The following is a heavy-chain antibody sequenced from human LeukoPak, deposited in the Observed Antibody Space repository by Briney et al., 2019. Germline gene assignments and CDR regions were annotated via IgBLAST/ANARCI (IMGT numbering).Heavy chain of an antibody. CDR1: GFTFSSYG. CDR2: IWYDGSNK. D-gene: IGHD3-10*01. Sequence: PGGSLRLSCAASGFTFSSYGMHWVRQAPGKGLEWVAVIWYDGSNKYYADSVKGRFTISRDNSKNTLYLQMNSLRAEDTAVYYCARENYSGSGSYYIPSAFGIWGQGTMVTVSS. V-gene: IGHV3-33*01. CDR3: ARENYSGSGSYYIPSAFGI. J-gene: IGHJ3*02.